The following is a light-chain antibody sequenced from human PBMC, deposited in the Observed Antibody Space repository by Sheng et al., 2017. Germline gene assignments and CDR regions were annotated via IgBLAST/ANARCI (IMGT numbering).Light chain of an antibody. CDR2: GVS. Sequence: QSALTQPASVSGSPGQSITISCTGTSSDVGSYNYVSWYQQHPGKAPKLIINGVSNWPSGVSNRFSGSKSGNTASLTISGLQTEDEASYYCSSYTGSATAVFGTGTKVTVL. CDR3: SSYTGSATAV. J-gene: IGLJ1*01. V-gene: IGLV2-14*01. CDR1: SSDVGSYNY.